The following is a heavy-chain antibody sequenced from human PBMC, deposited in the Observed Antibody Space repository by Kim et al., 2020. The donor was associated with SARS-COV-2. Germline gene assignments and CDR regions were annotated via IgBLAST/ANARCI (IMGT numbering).Heavy chain of an antibody. CDR2: SI. CDR3: AKDRSGSLDY. Sequence: SIGYADSVKGRFTIYRDNAKNSLYLQMNSLRAEDTALYYCAKDRSGSLDYWGQGTLVTVSS. V-gene: IGHV3-9*01. J-gene: IGHJ4*02. D-gene: IGHD1-26*01.